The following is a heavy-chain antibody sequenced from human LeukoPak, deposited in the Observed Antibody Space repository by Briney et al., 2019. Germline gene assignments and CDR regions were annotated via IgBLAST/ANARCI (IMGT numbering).Heavy chain of an antibody. CDR3: ARSPSGGFLFDY. D-gene: IGHD2/OR15-2a*01. CDR2: INHNSGGA. V-gene: IGHV1-2*02. J-gene: IGHJ4*02. Sequence: ASVKVSCKASGYTFTGYYMHWVRPALGQGLEWMGWINHNSGGANYAQKFQGRVTMTRNTSISTDYMELSRLRSDDTAVYYSARSPSGGFLFDYWGQGTLVTVSS. CDR1: GYTFTGYY.